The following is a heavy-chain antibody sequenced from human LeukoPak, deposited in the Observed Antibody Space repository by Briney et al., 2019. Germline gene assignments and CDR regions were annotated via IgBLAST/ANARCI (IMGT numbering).Heavy chain of an antibody. CDR1: GFTFSNYW. Sequence: GGSLRLSCAASGFTFSNYWMNWVRLAPGQGLEWISYISRTGNSIYYADSVKGRFTISRDSAKNSLYLQMNSLRAEDTAVYYCARGPYSSNWYVDYWGQGTLVTVAS. V-gene: IGHV3-48*04. CDR2: ISRTGNSI. D-gene: IGHD6-13*01. J-gene: IGHJ4*02. CDR3: ARGPYSSNWYVDY.